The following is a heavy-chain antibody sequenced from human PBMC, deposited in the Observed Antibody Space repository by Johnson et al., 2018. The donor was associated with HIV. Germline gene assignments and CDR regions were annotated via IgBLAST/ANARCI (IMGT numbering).Heavy chain of an antibody. CDR3: ARVQWLILDAFDI. Sequence: QVQLVESGGGVVQPGGSLRLSCAVSGFTFSSYGMHWVRRAPGKGLEWVAVISYDGSNKYYADSVKGRFTISRDNSKNTLYLQMNSLTPEDTAVYYCARVQWLILDAFDIWGQGTMVTVSS. V-gene: IGHV3-30*03. J-gene: IGHJ3*02. CDR1: GFTFSSYG. D-gene: IGHD6-19*01. CDR2: ISYDGSNK.